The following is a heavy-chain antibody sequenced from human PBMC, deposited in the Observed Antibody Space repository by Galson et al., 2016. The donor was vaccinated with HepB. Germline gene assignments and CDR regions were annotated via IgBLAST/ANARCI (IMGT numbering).Heavy chain of an antibody. CDR2: INSGGGT. Sequence: SLRLSCAASGFTVSSNYMSWVRQAPGKGLEWVSVINSGGGTYYADSVKGRFTISRDSSKNTLYLQMNSLKTEDTALYYCTTGPVVVAAPGDYWGQGTLVTVSS. V-gene: IGHV3-66*01. CDR1: GFTVSSNY. D-gene: IGHD2-15*01. J-gene: IGHJ4*02. CDR3: TTGPVVVAAPGDY.